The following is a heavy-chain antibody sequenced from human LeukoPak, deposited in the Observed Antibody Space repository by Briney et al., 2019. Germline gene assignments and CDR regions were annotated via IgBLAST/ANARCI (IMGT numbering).Heavy chain of an antibody. Sequence: SVKVSCKASGGTFSSYAISWVRQAPGQGLEWMGGIIPIFGTANYAQKFQGRVTITADESTSTAYMELSSLRSEDTAVYYCARVFSEGDFWSGYSYEGEYYFDYWGQGTLVTVSS. CDR2: IIPIFGTA. J-gene: IGHJ4*02. D-gene: IGHD3-3*01. CDR3: ARVFSEGDFWSGYSYEGEYYFDY. CDR1: GGTFSSYA. V-gene: IGHV1-69*13.